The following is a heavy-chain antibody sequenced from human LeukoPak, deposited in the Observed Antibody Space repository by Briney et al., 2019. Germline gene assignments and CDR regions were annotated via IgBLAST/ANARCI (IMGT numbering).Heavy chain of an antibody. V-gene: IGHV3-15*04. D-gene: IGHD2-15*01. J-gene: IGHJ4*02. CDR3: AWIDCSGGTCYFAS. CDR1: GVTFIYAW. CDR2: IEANPADGTT. Sequence: GGSLRLSCAASGVTFIYAWMSWVRQAPGKGLEWVGRIEANPADGTTAYGAPVKGRFTISRDDSQSMLYLQMDSLRTEDTAVYFCAWIDCSGGTCYFASWGRGTLVTVSS.